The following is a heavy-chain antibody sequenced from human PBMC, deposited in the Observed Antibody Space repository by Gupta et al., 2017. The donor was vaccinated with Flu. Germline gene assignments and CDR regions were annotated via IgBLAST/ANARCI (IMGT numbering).Heavy chain of an antibody. V-gene: IGHV3-7*01. CDR3: ARNRGWEQFDY. J-gene: IGHJ4*02. Sequence: EVQLVDSGAGLVQPGGSLRLSCAASGFTFSDSWMTWVRQAPGKGLEWVANKNQDGSTKNYVDSLKGRFTVSRDNAKNSLYLQMDSLRAEDTAVYFCARNRGWEQFDYWGQGTLCHRLL. CDR1: GFTFSDSW. D-gene: IGHD5-24*01. CDR2: KNQDGSTK.